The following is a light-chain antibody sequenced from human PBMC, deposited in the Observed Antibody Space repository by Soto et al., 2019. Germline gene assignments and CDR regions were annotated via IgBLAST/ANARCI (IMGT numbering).Light chain of an antibody. J-gene: IGKJ4*01. CDR3: QQRYNWLT. CDR1: QSVSSY. Sequence: EIVLTQSPATLSLSPGERATLSCRASQSVSSYLAWSQQKPGQAPRLLIYDASNRATGIPARFSGSGSGTDFTLTISSLEPEDFAIYYCQQRYNWLTFGGGTKVEIK. CDR2: DAS. V-gene: IGKV3-11*01.